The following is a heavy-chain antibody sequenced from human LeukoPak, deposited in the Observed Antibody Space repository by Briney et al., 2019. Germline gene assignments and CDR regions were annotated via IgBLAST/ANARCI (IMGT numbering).Heavy chain of an antibody. Sequence: KSSQTLSLTCTVSGGSISSGGYYWSWIRQHPGKGLEWIGYIYYSGSTYYNPSLKSRVTISVDTSKNQFSLKLSSVTAADTAVYYCARIWFGEWQPFDPWGQGTLVTVSS. J-gene: IGHJ5*02. CDR2: IYYSGST. CDR3: ARIWFGEWQPFDP. CDR1: GGSISSGGYY. D-gene: IGHD3-10*01. V-gene: IGHV4-31*03.